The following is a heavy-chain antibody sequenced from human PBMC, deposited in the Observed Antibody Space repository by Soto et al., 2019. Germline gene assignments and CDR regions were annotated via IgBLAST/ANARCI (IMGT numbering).Heavy chain of an antibody. D-gene: IGHD5-18*01. CDR2: ISSSGSTI. Sequence: NPGGSLRLSCAASGFTFSDYYMSWIRQAPRQGLEWVSYISSSGSTIYYADSAKGRCTISRDNAKNSMYLQMNSLRVEATAVYYCAGSGYSYGSVGYFDFWGQGTLVTVSS. CDR3: AGSGYSYGSVGYFDF. V-gene: IGHV3-11*01. CDR1: GFTFSDYY. J-gene: IGHJ4*02.